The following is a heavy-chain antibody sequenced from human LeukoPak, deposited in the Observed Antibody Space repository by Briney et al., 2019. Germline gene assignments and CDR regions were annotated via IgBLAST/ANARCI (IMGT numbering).Heavy chain of an antibody. Sequence: ASVKVSCKASGYTFTGYYMHWVRQAPGQGLEWMGWINPNSGGTNYAQKFQGRVTMTRDTSISTAYMELSRLRSDDTAVYYCARGGGPWIQLWVPFDYWGQGTLVTVSS. CDR2: INPNSGGT. CDR1: GYTFTGYY. CDR3: ARGGGPWIQLWVPFDY. J-gene: IGHJ4*02. V-gene: IGHV1-2*02. D-gene: IGHD5-18*01.